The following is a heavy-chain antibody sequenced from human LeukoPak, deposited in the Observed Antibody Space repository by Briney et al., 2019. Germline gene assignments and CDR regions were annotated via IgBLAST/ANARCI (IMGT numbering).Heavy chain of an antibody. CDR3: ATADFSITIFGVVISVHGFDP. V-gene: IGHV1-24*01. D-gene: IGHD3-3*01. J-gene: IGHJ5*02. CDR1: GYTPTELS. Sequence: ASVKVSCTVSGYTPTELSMHWVRQAPGKGLEWMGGFDPEDGETIYAQKFQGRVTMTEDTSTDTAYMELSSLRSEDTAVYYCATADFSITIFGVVISVHGFDPWGQGTLVTVSS. CDR2: FDPEDGET.